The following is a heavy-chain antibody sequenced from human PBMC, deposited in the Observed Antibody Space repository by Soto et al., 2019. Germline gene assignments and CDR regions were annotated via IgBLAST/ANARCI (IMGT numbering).Heavy chain of an antibody. CDR2: IYYSGST. D-gene: IGHD3-16*01. Sequence: KPSETLSLTCTVSGGSISSYYWSWIRQPPGKGLEWIGYIYYSGSTNYNPSLKSRVTISVDTSKNQFSLKLSSVTAADTAVYYCAGLDYVWGSYRDYWGQGTLVTVSS. J-gene: IGHJ4*02. CDR1: GGSISSYY. CDR3: AGLDYVWGSYRDY. V-gene: IGHV4-59*01.